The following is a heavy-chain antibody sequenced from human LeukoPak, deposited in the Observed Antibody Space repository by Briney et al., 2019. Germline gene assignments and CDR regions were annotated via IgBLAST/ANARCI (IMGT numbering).Heavy chain of an antibody. D-gene: IGHD6-19*01. CDR3: ASYSSGWYKNAFDI. J-gene: IGHJ3*02. Sequence: GGSLRLSCAASGFTFSSYSMNLVRQAPGKGLEWVSSISSSSSYIYYADSVKGRFTISRDNAKNSLYLQMNSLRAEDTAVYYCASYSSGWYKNAFDIWGQGTMVTVSS. CDR1: GFTFSSYS. CDR2: ISSSSSYI. V-gene: IGHV3-21*01.